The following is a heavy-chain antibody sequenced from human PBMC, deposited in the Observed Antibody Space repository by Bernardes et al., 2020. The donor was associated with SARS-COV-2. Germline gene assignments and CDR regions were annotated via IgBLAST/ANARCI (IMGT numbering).Heavy chain of an antibody. J-gene: IGHJ4*02. CDR3: ATGEYCGGDCYSFDY. D-gene: IGHD2-21*02. CDR2: IKSKTDGGTT. V-gene: IGHV3-15*01. Sequence: GGSLRLSCAASKFIFSNAWMSWVRQAPGKGLEWVGRIKSKTDGGTTNYAAPVKGRFTISRDDSKNTLYLQMNSLKTEDTAMYYCATGEYCGGDCYSFDYWGKGTLVTVSS. CDR1: KFIFSNAW.